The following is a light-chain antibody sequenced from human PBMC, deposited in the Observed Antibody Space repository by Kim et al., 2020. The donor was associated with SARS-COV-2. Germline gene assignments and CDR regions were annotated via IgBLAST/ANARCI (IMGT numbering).Light chain of an antibody. J-gene: IGLJ1*01. CDR3: SSSTSRNTLV. CDR2: DVS. Sequence: GQSITISCTGTSSDVGAYNYVFWYQEHPGKAPKLMIYDVSNRPSGVSNRFSGSKSGNTASLTISGRQAEDEADYYCSSSTSRNTLVFGTGTKVTVL. V-gene: IGLV2-14*03. CDR1: SSDVGAYNY.